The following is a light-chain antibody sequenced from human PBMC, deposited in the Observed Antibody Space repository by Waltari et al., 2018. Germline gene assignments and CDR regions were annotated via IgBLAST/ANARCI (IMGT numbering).Light chain of an antibody. CDR3: QQRSHWPPLT. CDR1: QSVSSY. J-gene: IGKJ4*01. Sequence: EIVLTQSPATLSLSPGESATLSCRASQSVSSYLAWYQQKPGQPPRLLIYDASNRATGVPARFSGSGSGTDFTLTISSLEPGDFAVYYCQQRSHWPPLTFGGGTMVEL. V-gene: IGKV3-11*01. CDR2: DAS.